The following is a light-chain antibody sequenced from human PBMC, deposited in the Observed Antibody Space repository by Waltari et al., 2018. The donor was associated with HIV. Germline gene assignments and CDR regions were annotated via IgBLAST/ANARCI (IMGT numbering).Light chain of an antibody. CDR1: SRDIGSYHY. J-gene: IGLJ3*02. CDR2: DAN. Sequence: QSALTQPASVSGSLGQSLTISCIGPSRDIGSYHYFSWYQHHPDKAPTLVIYDANARPSGVPFRFSGSKSGNTASLTISGLQAEDEADYYCSSYTSTSTLLFGGGTKVTVL. CDR3: SSYTSTSTLL. V-gene: IGLV2-14*01.